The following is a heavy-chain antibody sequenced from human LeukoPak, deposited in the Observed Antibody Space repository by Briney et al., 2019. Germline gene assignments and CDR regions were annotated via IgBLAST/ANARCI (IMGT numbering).Heavy chain of an antibody. CDR2: ISYDGSNK. CDR3: AKGPLIEVAGTTWDY. J-gene: IGHJ4*02. D-gene: IGHD6-19*01. V-gene: IGHV3-30*07. CDR1: GFTFNNYA. Sequence: GGSLRLSCAASGFTFNNYAMHWVRQAPGKGLEWVAVISYDGSNKYYADSVKGRFTISRDNSKNTLSLQMNSLRAEDTAVYYCAKGPLIEVAGTTWDYWGQGTLVTVSS.